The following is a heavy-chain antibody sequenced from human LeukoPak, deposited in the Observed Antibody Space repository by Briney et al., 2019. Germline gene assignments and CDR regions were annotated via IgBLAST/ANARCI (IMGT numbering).Heavy chain of an antibody. CDR3: ARDLDYYQDHGSGSYYWFDP. CDR1: GYTFTSYG. Sequence: ASVKVSCKASGYTFTSYGISWVRQAPGQGLEWMGWISAYNGNTNYAQKLQGRVTMTTDISTSTAYMELRSLRSDDTAVYYCARDLDYYQDHGSGSYYWFDPWGQGTLVTVSS. V-gene: IGHV1-18*04. D-gene: IGHD3-10*01. CDR2: ISAYNGNT. J-gene: IGHJ5*02.